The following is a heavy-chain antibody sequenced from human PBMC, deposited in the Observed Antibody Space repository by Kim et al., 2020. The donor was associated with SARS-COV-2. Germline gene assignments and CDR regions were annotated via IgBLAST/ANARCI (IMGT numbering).Heavy chain of an antibody. CDR3: ARSLDSSGFLYYYGMDV. D-gene: IGHD3-22*01. J-gene: IGHJ6*02. V-gene: IGHV3-11*06. Sequence: VKGRFTISRDNAKNSLYLQMNSLGAEDTAVYYCARSLDSSGFLYYYGMDVWGQGTTVTVSS.